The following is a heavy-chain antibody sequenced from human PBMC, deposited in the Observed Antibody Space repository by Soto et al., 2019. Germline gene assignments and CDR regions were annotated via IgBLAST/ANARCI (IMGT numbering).Heavy chain of an antibody. CDR2: ISSSGGSA. V-gene: IGHV3-23*01. CDR3: AKGSTTSRSYYYYMDV. D-gene: IGHD1-7*01. CDR1: GFTFSNYG. J-gene: IGHJ6*03. Sequence: GGSLRLSCAPSGFTFSNYGMSWVRQAPGKGLEWVSLISSSGGSAYYADSVKGRFTISRDKSKNMLSLQMNSLRAEDTAVYYCAKGSTTSRSYYYYMDVWGKGTTVTVSS.